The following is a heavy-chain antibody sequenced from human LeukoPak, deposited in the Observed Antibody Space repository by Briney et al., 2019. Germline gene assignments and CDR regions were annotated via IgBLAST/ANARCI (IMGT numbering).Heavy chain of an antibody. J-gene: IGHJ6*02. V-gene: IGHV1-69*13. CDR3: ARIMEYCSSTSCYYGMDV. D-gene: IGHD2-2*01. CDR1: GGTFSSYA. CDR2: IIPIFGTA. Sequence: SVKVSCKASGGTFSSYAISWVRQAPGQGLEWMGGIIPIFGTANYAQKFQGRVTITADESTSTAYMELSSLRSEDTAVYYCARIMEYCSSTSCYYGMDVWGQGTTVTVSS.